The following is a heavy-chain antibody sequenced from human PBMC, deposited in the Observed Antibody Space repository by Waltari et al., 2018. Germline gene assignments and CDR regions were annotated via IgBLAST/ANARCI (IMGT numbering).Heavy chain of an antibody. Sequence: QVQLVQSGAEVKKPGASVKVCCKASGYTFTSYDINWARQATGQGLELMGWMNPNSGNTGYAQKFQGRVTITRNTSISTAYMELSSLRSEDTAVYYCARFLKGSWYFFDYWGQGTLVTVSS. D-gene: IGHD6-13*01. J-gene: IGHJ4*02. V-gene: IGHV1-8*03. CDR3: ARFLKGSWYFFDY. CDR1: GYTFTSYD. CDR2: MNPNSGNT.